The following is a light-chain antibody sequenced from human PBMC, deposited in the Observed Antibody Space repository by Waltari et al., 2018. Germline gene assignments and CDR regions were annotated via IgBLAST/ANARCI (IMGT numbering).Light chain of an antibody. CDR1: QSVSSF. CDR3: QQRDNWPWT. CDR2: DAS. J-gene: IGKJ1*01. V-gene: IGKV3-11*01. Sequence: DIVLTQSPATVSLSPGERATLSCRTSQSVSSFVAWYHQKPGQPPRRLIADASNRASGISDRITASGSGLDFTLTISSLEPEDVGVYYCQQRDNWPWTFGQGTKVEIK.